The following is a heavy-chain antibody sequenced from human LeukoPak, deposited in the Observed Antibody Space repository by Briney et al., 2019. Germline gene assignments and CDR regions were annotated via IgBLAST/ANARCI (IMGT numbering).Heavy chain of an antibody. J-gene: IGHJ4*02. CDR3: VTSTGQQFIPYDY. CDR1: GFTLSSNY. D-gene: IGHD6-13*01. V-gene: IGHV3-66*02. Sequence: GGSLRLSCAATGFTLSSNYMTWIRQAPAKGLEWLSLIYGADAAYYSESVRGRFMISRDNLKNTLFLQMNSLRVEDTAVYYCVTSTGQQFIPYDYWGQGTHVTVSS. CDR2: IYGADAA.